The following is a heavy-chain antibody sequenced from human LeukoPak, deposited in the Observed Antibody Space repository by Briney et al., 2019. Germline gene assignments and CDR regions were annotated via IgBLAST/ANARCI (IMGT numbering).Heavy chain of an antibody. J-gene: IGHJ6*04. CDR3: ARDLGCSSSWGPYYYYYGMDV. V-gene: IGHV3-11*06. Sequence: GGSLRLSCAASGFTFSDYYMSWIRQAPGKGLEWVSYISSSSSYTNYADSVKGRFTISRDNAKNSLYLQMNSLRAEDTAVYYCARDLGCSSSWGPYYYYYGMDVWGKGTTVTVSS. CDR1: GFTFSDYY. D-gene: IGHD6-13*01. CDR2: ISSSSSYT.